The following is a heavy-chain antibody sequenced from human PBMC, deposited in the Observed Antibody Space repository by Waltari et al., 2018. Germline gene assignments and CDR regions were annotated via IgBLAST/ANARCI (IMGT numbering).Heavy chain of an antibody. CDR3: AKLGFYFYDSSGYSLFDY. V-gene: IGHV3-30*18. J-gene: IGHJ4*02. D-gene: IGHD3-22*01. CDR1: GFTLSSFG. CDR2: RSYDGNEK. Sequence: QVQLVESGGGVVQPGGSLRLSCAASGFTLSSFGMHWVRQAPGKGLGWVAVRSYDGNEKYYADSVKGRFTISRDKARNTLYLQMNSLRPEDTAVYSCAKLGFYFYDSSGYSLFDYWGQGTLVTVSS.